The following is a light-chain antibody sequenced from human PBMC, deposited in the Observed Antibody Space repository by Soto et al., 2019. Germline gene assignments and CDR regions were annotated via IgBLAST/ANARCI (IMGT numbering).Light chain of an antibody. J-gene: IGKJ1*01. Sequence: EMEVTQSPGTLALCPGERATLSCSASHSVTSTYLAGYEQKPGQAPRLLIYGASGTATGTTDRFSGSGSGTDFTLTISRLEPEDFAVYYCQQYGSSPAWTFGKGTKVDIK. CDR3: QQYGSSPAWT. CDR1: HSVTSTY. CDR2: GAS. V-gene: IGKV3-20*01.